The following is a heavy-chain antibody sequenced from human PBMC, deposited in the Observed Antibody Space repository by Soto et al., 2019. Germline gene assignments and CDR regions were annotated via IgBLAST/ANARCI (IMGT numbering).Heavy chain of an antibody. CDR1: GFTFSDYW. V-gene: IGHV3-7*05. CDR3: AIEVVAPGLYFVH. J-gene: IGHJ4*02. D-gene: IGHD6-6*01. CDR2: IKYDGREK. Sequence: GGSLRLSCAASGFTFSDYWMNWVRQTPGKRLEWVASIKYDGREKNYVDSVKGRFTISRDNAKNSVYLQMASLRAEDTAVYYCAIEVVAPGLYFVHWGQGTPVTVSS.